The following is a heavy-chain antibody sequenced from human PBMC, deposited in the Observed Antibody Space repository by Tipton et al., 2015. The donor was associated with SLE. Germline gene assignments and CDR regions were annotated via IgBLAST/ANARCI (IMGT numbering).Heavy chain of an antibody. D-gene: IGHD4-11*01. CDR2: IYYSGST. Sequence: LRLSCTVSGGSISSYYWSWIRQPPGKGLEWIGYIYYSGSTNYNPSLKSRVTISVDTSTNQFSLKLSSVTAAAPAVYYCARWAGPTVNFDYWGQGTLVTVSS. CDR3: ARWAGPTVNFDY. CDR1: GGSISSYY. V-gene: IGHV4-59*01. J-gene: IGHJ4*02.